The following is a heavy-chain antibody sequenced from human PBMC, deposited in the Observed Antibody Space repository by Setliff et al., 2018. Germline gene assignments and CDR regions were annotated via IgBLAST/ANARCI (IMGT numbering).Heavy chain of an antibody. CDR3: ARHEFVGGYYGSVTYRHFDY. CDR2: ISHSGNT. D-gene: IGHD3-10*01. V-gene: IGHV4-34*01. J-gene: IGHJ4*02. Sequence: KASETLSLTCAVYGESFSGYFWSWIRQTPEKGLEWIGEISHSGNTNYNPSFKSRVTISIDTSKNQFSLKVNSVTATDTAVYYCARHEFVGGYYGSVTYRHFDYWGQGILVTVSS. CDR1: GESFSGYF.